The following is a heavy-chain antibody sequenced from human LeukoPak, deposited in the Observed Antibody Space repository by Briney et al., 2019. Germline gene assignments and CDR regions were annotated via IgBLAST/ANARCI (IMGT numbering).Heavy chain of an antibody. D-gene: IGHD3-10*01. J-gene: IGHJ4*02. CDR2: IYPSDSDT. Sequence: GESLKVSCKGSGYSFTIYWIGWVRQMPGKGLEWMGIIYPSDSDTRYSPSFQGQVTISADKSINTAYLQWSSLKASDTAMYYCARQSRDGSKTRGYYFDYWGQGTLVTVSS. CDR3: ARQSRDGSKTRGYYFDY. V-gene: IGHV5-51*01. CDR1: GYSFTIYW.